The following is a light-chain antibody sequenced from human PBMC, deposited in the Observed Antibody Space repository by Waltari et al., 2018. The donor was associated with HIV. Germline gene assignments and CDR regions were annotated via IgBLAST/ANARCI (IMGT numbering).Light chain of an antibody. CDR2: LIS. J-gene: IGKJ3*01. V-gene: IGKV3-20*01. Sequence: LPQWPATLSLSPGDRATLSSSASQTVRDDDIAWYRQYPGQTPRLLRYLISNRATRIPDTVSGNGAVTDVTVGVSRLVPEGAAVYFCQEYRGVPPGTLGPGTRVDI. CDR3: QEYRGVPPGT. CDR1: QTVRDDD.